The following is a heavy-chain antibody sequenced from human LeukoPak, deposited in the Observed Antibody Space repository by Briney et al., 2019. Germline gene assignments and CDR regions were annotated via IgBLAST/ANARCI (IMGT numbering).Heavy chain of an antibody. CDR1: GFTFSSYA. CDR2: ISGSGGST. V-gene: IGHV3-23*01. J-gene: IGHJ5*02. D-gene: IGHD3-10*01. CDR3: AKGSLWFGELLLGNWFDP. Sequence: PGGSLRLSCAASGFTFSSYAMSWVRQAPGKGLEWVSAISGSGGSTYYADSVKGRFTISRDNSKNTLYLQMNSLRAEDTAVYYCAKGSLWFGELLLGNWFDPWGQGTLVTVSS.